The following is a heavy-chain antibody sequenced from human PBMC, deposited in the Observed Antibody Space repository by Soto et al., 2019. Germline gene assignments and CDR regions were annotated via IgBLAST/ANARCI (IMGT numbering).Heavy chain of an antibody. CDR3: ARDRYGDPLWGQDDFDY. V-gene: IGHV3-23*01. D-gene: IGHD4-17*01. CDR1: GFTFSSYA. Sequence: GGSLRLSCAASGFTFSSYAMSWVRQAPGKGLEWVSTISDSGNSTYSADSVKGRFTISRDNSKNTLYPQMNSLRAEDTAVYYCARDRYGDPLWGQDDFDYWGQGTLVTVSS. CDR2: ISDSGNST. J-gene: IGHJ4*02.